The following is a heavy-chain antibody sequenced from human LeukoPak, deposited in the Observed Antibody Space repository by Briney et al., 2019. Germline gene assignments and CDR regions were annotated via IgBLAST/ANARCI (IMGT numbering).Heavy chain of an antibody. V-gene: IGHV3-30*18. CDR1: GFTFSTYG. CDR2: ISYDGSNR. D-gene: IGHD1/OR15-1a*01. CDR3: AKEPRWEQLHSFDI. Sequence: GGSLRLSCAASGFTFSTYGMHWVRQAPGKGLEWVAIISYDGSNRYYADSVKGRFTMSRDNPKNTLFLQMNSLRPEDTAVYYCAKEPRWEQLHSFDIWGQGTTATVSS. J-gene: IGHJ3*02.